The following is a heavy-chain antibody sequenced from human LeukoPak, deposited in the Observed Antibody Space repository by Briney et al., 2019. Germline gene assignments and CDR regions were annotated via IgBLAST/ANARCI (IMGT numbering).Heavy chain of an antibody. CDR2: INHSGST. V-gene: IGHV4-34*01. Sequence: SETLSLTCAVYGGSFSGYYWSWIRQPPGKGLEWIGEINHSGSTNYNPSLKSRVTISVDTSKNQFSLKLSSVTAADTAVYYCASRDTAMAQPRGYFDYWGQGTLVTVSS. J-gene: IGHJ4*02. D-gene: IGHD5-18*01. CDR1: GGSFSGYY. CDR3: ASRDTAMAQPRGYFDY.